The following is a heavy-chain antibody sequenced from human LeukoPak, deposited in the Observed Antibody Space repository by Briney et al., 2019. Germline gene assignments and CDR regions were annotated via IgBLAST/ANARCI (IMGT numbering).Heavy chain of an antibody. D-gene: IGHD3-9*01. Sequence: GGSLRLSCAASGFTFSSYDMSWVRQAPGKGLEWVSVISGSGGSTYYADSVKGRFTIARDNSKNTLYLQMNSLRAEASALYKCANDVLRYFDWAPTVPDVFDRSGEGSLVTVYS. CDR2: ISGSGGST. CDR3: ANDVLRYFDWAPTVPDVFDR. CDR1: GFTFSSYD. J-gene: IGHJ3*02. V-gene: IGHV3-23*01.